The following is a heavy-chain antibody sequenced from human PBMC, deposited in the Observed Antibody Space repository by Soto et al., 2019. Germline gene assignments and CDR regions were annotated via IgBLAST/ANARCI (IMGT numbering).Heavy chain of an antibody. Sequence: QAQLVQSGAEVKKPGASVKVSCKASGYTLSSFGIHWVRQAPGQRLEWMGWINAGNGNTKYSQKLQGRVTFSRGTSANTAYMELTSLTSEDTAVYYCVRTRQQWLVGDSWGQGSLVTVSS. CDR1: GYTLSSFG. CDR2: INAGNGNT. D-gene: IGHD6-19*01. J-gene: IGHJ4*02. CDR3: VRTRQQWLVGDS. V-gene: IGHV1-3*01.